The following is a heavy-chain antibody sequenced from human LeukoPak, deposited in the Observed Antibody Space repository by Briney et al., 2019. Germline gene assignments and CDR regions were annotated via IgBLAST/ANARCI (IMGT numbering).Heavy chain of an antibody. CDR3: AKGREPYGDPRFDY. CDR1: GFTFTNYA. J-gene: IGHJ4*02. Sequence: GGSLRLSCAASGFTFTNYAMSWVRQAPGKRLEWVSTISGSGSSAYYADSVKGRFTISRDNSENTLYLQMNSLRVEDTAVYYCAKGREPYGDPRFDYWGQGTLVTVSS. V-gene: IGHV3-23*01. CDR2: ISGSGSSA. D-gene: IGHD4-17*01.